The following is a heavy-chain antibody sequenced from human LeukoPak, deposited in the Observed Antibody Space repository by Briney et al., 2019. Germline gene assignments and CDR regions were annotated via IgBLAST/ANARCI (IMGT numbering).Heavy chain of an antibody. V-gene: IGHV3-23*01. D-gene: IGHD3/OR15-3a*01. CDR3: AKRSNFWTGYLDY. Sequence: PGGSLRLSCTASKFTFSNYAMIWLRQAPGKGLEWVSVLSGSGGSTYYADSVKGRFTISRDNSKDTLFLQMNSLRSEDTAVYYCAKRSNFWTGYLDYWGQGTLVTVSS. J-gene: IGHJ4*02. CDR1: KFTFSNYA. CDR2: LSGSGGST.